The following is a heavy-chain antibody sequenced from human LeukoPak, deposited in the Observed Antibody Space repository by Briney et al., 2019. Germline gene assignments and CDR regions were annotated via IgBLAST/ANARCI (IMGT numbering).Heavy chain of an antibody. D-gene: IGHD3-16*02. CDR1: GGSISSYY. Sequence: SETLSLTCTVSGGSISSYYWSWIRQPPGKGLEWIGYIYYSGSTNYNPSLKSRVTVSVDTSKNQFSLKLSSVTAADTAVYYCARHGPLRLGELSPHDAFDIWGQGTMVTVSS. J-gene: IGHJ3*02. CDR3: ARHGPLRLGELSPHDAFDI. V-gene: IGHV4-59*08. CDR2: IYYSGST.